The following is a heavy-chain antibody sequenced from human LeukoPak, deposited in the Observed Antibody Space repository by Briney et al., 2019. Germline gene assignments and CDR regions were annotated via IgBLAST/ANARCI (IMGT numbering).Heavy chain of an antibody. Sequence: PGGSLRLSCAASGFTFSSYSMNWVRQAPGKGLEWVSSINGRDGRTYYADSVRGRFSISSDNSKNTLFLQMNSLRAEDTAVYYCARGEAFAFDMWGQGTVVTVSS. CDR3: ARGEAFAFDM. V-gene: IGHV3-23*01. J-gene: IGHJ3*02. CDR1: GFTFSSYS. CDR2: INGRDGRT.